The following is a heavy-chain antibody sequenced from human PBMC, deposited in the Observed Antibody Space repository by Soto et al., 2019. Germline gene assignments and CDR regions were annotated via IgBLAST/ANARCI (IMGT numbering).Heavy chain of an antibody. Sequence: EVQLLESGGGLVQPGGSLRLSCAASGFTFSSYAMNWVRQAPGKGLEWVSIISGSGDSTYYADSVKGRFTISRDNTKNRLYLQMNSQRAEDTAVYYCANKFFSGSGSYRGWFDPWGQGTLVTVSS. J-gene: IGHJ5*02. CDR3: ANKFFSGSGSYRGWFDP. D-gene: IGHD3-10*01. CDR2: ISGSGDST. V-gene: IGHV3-23*01. CDR1: GFTFSSYA.